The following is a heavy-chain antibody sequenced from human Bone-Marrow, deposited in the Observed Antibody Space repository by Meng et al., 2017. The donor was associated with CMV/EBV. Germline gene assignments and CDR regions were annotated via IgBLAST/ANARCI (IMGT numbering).Heavy chain of an antibody. J-gene: IGHJ4*02. CDR1: GFIFSTYG. V-gene: IGHV3-33*01. D-gene: IGHD6-13*01. Sequence: GESLKISCTASGFIFSTYGMHWVRQAPGKGLEWVAVIWYDGSNEDYADSVKGRFTISRDNSKYTLYLQMNSLRAEDTAVYYCARSPEQQPGQDFWGQGTLVTVSS. CDR2: IWYDGSNE. CDR3: ARSPEQQPGQDF.